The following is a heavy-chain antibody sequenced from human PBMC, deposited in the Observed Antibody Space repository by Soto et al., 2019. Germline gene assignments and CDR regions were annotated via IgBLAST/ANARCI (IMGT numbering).Heavy chain of an antibody. CDR2: INPSGGST. D-gene: IGHD3-16*02. J-gene: IGHJ4*02. CDR1: GYTFTSYY. CDR3: ARSNSYDYVWGSYLGY. Sequence: ASVKVSCKASGYTFTSYYMHWVRQAPGQGLEWMGIINPSGGSTSYAQKFQGRVTMTRDTSTSTVYMELSSLRSEDTAVYYCARSNSYDYVWGSYLGYWGQGTLVTVSS. V-gene: IGHV1-46*01.